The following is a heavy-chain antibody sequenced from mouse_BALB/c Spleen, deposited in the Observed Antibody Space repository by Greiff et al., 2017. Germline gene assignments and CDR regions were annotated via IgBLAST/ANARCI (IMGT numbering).Heavy chain of an antibody. CDR2: ISSGSSTI. J-gene: IGHJ4*01. CDR1: GFTFSSFG. D-gene: IGHD2-14*01. CDR3: ARSRRYDAMDY. Sequence: DVQLVESGGGLVQPGGSRKLSCAASGFTFSSFGMHWVRQAPEKGLEWVAYISSGSSTIYYADTVKGRFTISRDNPKNTLFLQMTSLRSEDTAMYYCARSRRYDAMDYWGQGTSVTVSS. V-gene: IGHV5-17*02.